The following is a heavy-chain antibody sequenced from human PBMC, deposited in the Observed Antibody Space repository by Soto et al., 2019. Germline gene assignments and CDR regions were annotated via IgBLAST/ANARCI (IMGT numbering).Heavy chain of an antibody. CDR1: GGSFPSNNW. D-gene: IGHD1-7*01. Sequence: QVQLQESGPGLVKPSGTLSLTCAVSGGSFPSNNWWTWVRQPPGQGLEWIGEIYRTGSTNYNPSLKRRVTISLDKSENQFSLKVTSLTAADTAVYYCASRDPGTSVDYWGQGTLVTVSS. J-gene: IGHJ4*02. CDR2: IYRTGST. V-gene: IGHV4-4*02. CDR3: ASRDPGTSVDY.